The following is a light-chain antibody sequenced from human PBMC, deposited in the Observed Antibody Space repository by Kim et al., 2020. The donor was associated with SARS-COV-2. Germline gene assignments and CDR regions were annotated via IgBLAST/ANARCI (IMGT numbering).Light chain of an antibody. CDR1: RSNIGSNT. CDR3: AAWDNNLNGPI. Sequence: QSALTQPPSMSGTPGQRVTISCSGSRSNIGSNTVNWYQQLPGTAPKLLIYSNNQRPSGVPDRFSGSKSGTSASLAISGLQSEDEADFYCAAWDNNLNGPIFGGGTQLTVL. J-gene: IGLJ2*01. V-gene: IGLV1-44*01. CDR2: SNN.